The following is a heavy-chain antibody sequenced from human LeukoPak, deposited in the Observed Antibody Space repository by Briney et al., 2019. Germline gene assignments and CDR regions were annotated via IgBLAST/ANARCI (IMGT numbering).Heavy chain of an antibody. CDR3: ARDYKGLSEY. V-gene: IGHV3-21*01. J-gene: IGHJ4*02. D-gene: IGHD1-1*01. CDR2: ISSGSSYI. CDR1: GFTFSSYS. Sequence: GRSLRLSCAASGFTFSSYSMNRVRQAPGKGLEWVSSISSGSSYIYYADSVKGRFTISRDNAKDSLYLQMNSLRAEDTAVYYCARDYKGLSEYWGQGTLVTVSS.